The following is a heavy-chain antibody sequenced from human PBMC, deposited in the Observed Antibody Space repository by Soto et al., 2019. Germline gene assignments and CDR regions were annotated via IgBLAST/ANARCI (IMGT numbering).Heavy chain of an antibody. CDR2: ISWNSGSI. D-gene: IGHD2-15*01. Sequence: EVQLVESGGGLVQPGRSLRLSCAASGFTFDDYAMHWVRQAPGKGLEWVSGISWNSGSIGYADSVKGRFTISRDNAKNSLYLQMNSLRAEDTALYYCAKEYGPRYCSGGSCYSFDYWGQGTLVTVSS. CDR1: GFTFDDYA. V-gene: IGHV3-9*01. CDR3: AKEYGPRYCSGGSCYSFDY. J-gene: IGHJ4*02.